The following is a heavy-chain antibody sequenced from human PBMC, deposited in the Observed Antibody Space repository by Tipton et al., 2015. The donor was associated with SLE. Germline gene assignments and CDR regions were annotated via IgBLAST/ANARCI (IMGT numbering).Heavy chain of an antibody. D-gene: IGHD6-19*01. J-gene: IGHJ3*02. Sequence: TLSLTCTVSGGSISSYYWSWIRQPPGKGLEWIGYIYYSGSTDYNPSLKSRVTISVDTSKNRFSLKLSSVTAADTAVYYCARAPRLGAFDIWGQGTMVTVSS. V-gene: IGHV4-59*08. CDR3: ARAPRLGAFDI. CDR1: GGSISSYY. CDR2: IYYSGST.